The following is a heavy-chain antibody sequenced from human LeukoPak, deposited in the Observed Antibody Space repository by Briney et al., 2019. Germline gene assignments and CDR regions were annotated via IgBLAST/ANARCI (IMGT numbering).Heavy chain of an antibody. CDR1: GFTFRSYA. CDR3: AKRGPGGYLIYYYYYMDV. D-gene: IGHD5-12*01. Sequence: GGSLRLSCAASGFTFRSYAMSWVRQAPGKGLEWVSAISGNGGSTYYADSVKGRFTISRDTSKNTLYLQMNSLRAEDTAVYYCAKRGPGGYLIYYYYYMDVWGKGTTVTVSS. CDR2: ISGNGGST. J-gene: IGHJ6*03. V-gene: IGHV3-23*01.